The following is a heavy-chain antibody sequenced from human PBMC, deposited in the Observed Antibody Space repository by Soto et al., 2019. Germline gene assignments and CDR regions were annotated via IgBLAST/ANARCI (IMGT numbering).Heavy chain of an antibody. CDR3: ARGTDNAKIRFDP. V-gene: IGHV3-53*01. Sequence: GGSLRLSCAASGFAVSSNFVNWVRQAPGKGLGWVSVIYSGGNTYYADSVKGRFTISRDNSKNTVYLQMNSLRAEDTALYYCARGTDNAKIRFDPRGQGTLVTVSS. CDR2: IYSGGNT. J-gene: IGHJ5*02. CDR1: GFAVSSNF. D-gene: IGHD1-1*01.